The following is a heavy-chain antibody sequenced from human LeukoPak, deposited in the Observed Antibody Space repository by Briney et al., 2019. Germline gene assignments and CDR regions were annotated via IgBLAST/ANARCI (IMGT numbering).Heavy chain of an antibody. V-gene: IGHV3-23*01. Sequence: PGGSLRLSCAASGFTFSSYAMSWVRQAPGKGLEWVSAISGSGGSTYYADSVKGRFTISRDNSKNTLYLQMNSLRAEDTAVYYCATDPLRYSGLDPWGQGTLVTVSS. D-gene: IGHD3-9*01. CDR1: GFTFSSYA. CDR3: ATDPLRYSGLDP. J-gene: IGHJ5*02. CDR2: ISGSGGST.